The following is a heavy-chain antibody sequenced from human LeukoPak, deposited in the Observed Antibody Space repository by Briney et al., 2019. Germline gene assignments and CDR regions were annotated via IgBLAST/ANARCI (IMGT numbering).Heavy chain of an antibody. Sequence: ASVNVSCKASVYTFTSYYMHWVRQAPGQGLEWMGIINPSGGSTSYAQKFQCRVTMTRDTSTSTVYMELSSLRSEDTAVYYCARSQLRTKWFDPWGQGTLVTVSS. CDR1: VYTFTSYY. CDR2: INPSGGST. V-gene: IGHV1-46*01. D-gene: IGHD4-23*01. J-gene: IGHJ5*02. CDR3: ARSQLRTKWFDP.